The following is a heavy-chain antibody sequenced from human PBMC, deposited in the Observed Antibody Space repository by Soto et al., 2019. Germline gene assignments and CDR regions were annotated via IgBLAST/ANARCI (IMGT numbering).Heavy chain of an antibody. V-gene: IGHV1-69*02. CDR2: FNPILSFS. Sequence: QVQLVQSGAEVKKPGSSVKVSCKASGDTFNFYTINWVRQAPGLGLEWMGRFNPILSFSNSALKFQGRVTLTPDKSTSTAYMVLSSLRSEDTAIYYCATSFGSGRRAFDYWGQGALVTVSS. J-gene: IGHJ4*02. D-gene: IGHD3-10*01. CDR1: GDTFNFYT. CDR3: ATSFGSGRRAFDY.